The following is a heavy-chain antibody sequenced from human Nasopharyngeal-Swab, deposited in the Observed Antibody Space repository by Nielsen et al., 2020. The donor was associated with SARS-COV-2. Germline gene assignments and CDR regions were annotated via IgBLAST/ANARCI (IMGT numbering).Heavy chain of an antibody. CDR1: GFTFSTA. J-gene: IGHJ6*03. CDR3: VGQSPEGYYYYYMDV. V-gene: IGHV3-23*01. CDR2: ISGSGGST. Sequence: GGSLRLSCAASGFTFSTAMSWVRQAPGKGLEWVSAISGSGGSTSYADSVQGRFTISRDNAKNTLFLQMNSVRVEDTAVYYCVGQSPEGYYYYYMDVWGTGTTVTVSS.